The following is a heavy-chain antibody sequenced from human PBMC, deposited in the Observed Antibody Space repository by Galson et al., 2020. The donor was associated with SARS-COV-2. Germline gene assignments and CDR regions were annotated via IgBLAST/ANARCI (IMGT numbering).Heavy chain of an antibody. CDR2: IGTAGDT. Sequence: GGSLRLYCAASGFTFSSYDMHWVRQATGKGLEWVSAIGTAGDTYYPGSVKGRFTISREHAKNSLYLQMNSLRAGDTAVYYCARATMTKAVYYCYYCMGVWGKGTTVSDSS. CDR3: ARATMTKAVYYCYYCMGV. CDR1: GFTFSSYD. V-gene: IGHV3-13*01. D-gene: IGHD4-17*01. J-gene: IGHJ6*03.